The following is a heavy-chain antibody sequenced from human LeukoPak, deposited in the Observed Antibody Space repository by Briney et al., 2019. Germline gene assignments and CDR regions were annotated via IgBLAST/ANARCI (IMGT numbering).Heavy chain of an antibody. CDR2: IYYSGNT. V-gene: IGHV4-30-4*01. J-gene: IGHJ5*02. Sequence: SETLSLACSVSGGSIGGGDYFWRWIRQPPGKGLEWIGYIYYSGNTYYNPSLKSRITLSVDTSKNQFSLKLSSVTAADTAVYYCARGGDSSVHWFDHWGQGTLVTVSS. CDR3: ARGGDSSVHWFDH. D-gene: IGHD3-22*01. CDR1: GGSIGGGDYF.